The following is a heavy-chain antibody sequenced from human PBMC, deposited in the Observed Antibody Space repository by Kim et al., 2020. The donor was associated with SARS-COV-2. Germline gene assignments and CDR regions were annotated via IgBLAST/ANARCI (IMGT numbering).Heavy chain of an antibody. CDR1: GGSFSGYY. CDR2: INHSGST. D-gene: IGHD4-17*01. V-gene: IGHV4-34*01. Sequence: SETLSLTCAVYGGSFSGYYWTWIRQPPGKGLEWIGEINHSGSTNYNPSLKSRVTISVDTSKNQFSLQLSSVTAADTAVYYCARPATTWREDAFDIWGQGTMVTVSS. J-gene: IGHJ3*02. CDR3: ARPATTWREDAFDI.